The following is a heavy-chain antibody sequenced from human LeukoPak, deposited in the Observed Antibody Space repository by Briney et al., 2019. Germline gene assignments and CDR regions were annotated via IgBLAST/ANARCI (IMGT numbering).Heavy chain of an antibody. D-gene: IGHD2-8*01. J-gene: IGHJ4*02. CDR3: AKDVCTSPRCLLYFDS. CDR2: ISGFNT. Sequence: GGSLRLSCTTSGFAFSNYAMNWVRQAPGKGPEWVSGISGFNTYYADSVKGRFTIFRDNSKDVLYLQMDRLRAEDTAVYSCAKDVCTSPRCLLYFDSWGQGTLVTVSS. CDR1: GFAFSNYA. V-gene: IGHV3-23*01.